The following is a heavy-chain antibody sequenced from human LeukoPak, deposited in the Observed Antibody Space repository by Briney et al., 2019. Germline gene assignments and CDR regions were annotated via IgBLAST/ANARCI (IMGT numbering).Heavy chain of an antibody. CDR2: ISGSGGST. V-gene: IGHV3-23*01. CDR1: GFTFSSYA. Sequence: GGSLRLSCAASGFTFSSYAMSWVRQVPGKGLEWVSAISGSGGSTYYADSVKGRFTISRDNSKNTLYLQMNSLRAEDTAVYYCVQLDGYSYGYMVDYWGQGTLVTVSS. J-gene: IGHJ4*02. CDR3: VQLDGYSYGYMVDY. D-gene: IGHD5-18*01.